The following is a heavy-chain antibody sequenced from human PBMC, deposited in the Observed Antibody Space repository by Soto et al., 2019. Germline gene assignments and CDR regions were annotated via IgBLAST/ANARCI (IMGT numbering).Heavy chain of an antibody. CDR2: IKEDGSDK. D-gene: IGHD4-4*01. V-gene: IGHV3-7*01. Sequence: GGSLRLSCAASGFTFSSYWMNWVRQAPGEGLEWVANIKEDGSDKHYVASVKGRFTISRDNAKNSLFLQMNSLRAEDTAVYYCVTDQDYSKDYWGQGTLVTVSS. J-gene: IGHJ4*02. CDR1: GFTFSSYW. CDR3: VTDQDYSKDY.